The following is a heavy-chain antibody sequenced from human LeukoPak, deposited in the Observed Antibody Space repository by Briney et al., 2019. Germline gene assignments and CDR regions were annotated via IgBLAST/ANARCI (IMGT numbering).Heavy chain of an antibody. D-gene: IGHD3-10*01. V-gene: IGHV4-38-2*02. CDR2: IYHSGST. Sequence: SETLSLTCTVSGGSISSYYWGWIRQPSGKGLEWIGSIYHSGSTYYNPSLKSRVTISVDTSKNQFSLKLSSVTAADTAVYYCARIDGSGSFGYWGQGTLVTVSS. CDR1: GGSISSYY. J-gene: IGHJ4*02. CDR3: ARIDGSGSFGY.